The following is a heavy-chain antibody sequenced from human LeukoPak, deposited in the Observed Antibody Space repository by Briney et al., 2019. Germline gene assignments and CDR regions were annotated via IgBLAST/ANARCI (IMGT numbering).Heavy chain of an antibody. CDR2: IIPIFGTA. Sequence: SVKVSCKASGGTFSSYAISWVRQAPGQGLEWMGGIIPIFGTANYAQKFQGRVTITADESTSTAYMELSSLRSEDTAVYYCAVKYYYDSSGYYGEFDYWGQGTLVTVSS. CDR1: GGTFSSYA. CDR3: AVKYYYDSSGYYGEFDY. D-gene: IGHD3-22*01. V-gene: IGHV1-69*13. J-gene: IGHJ4*02.